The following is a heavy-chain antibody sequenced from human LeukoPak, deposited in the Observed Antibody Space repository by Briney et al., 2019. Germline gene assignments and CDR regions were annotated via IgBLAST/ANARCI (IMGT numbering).Heavy chain of an antibody. CDR2: IIPIFGTA. Sequence: SVKVSCKASEGTFSSYAISWVRQAPGQGLEWMGGIIPIFGTANYAQKFQGRVTITADESTSTAYMELSSLRSDDTAVYYCARVDRVGASRGCDYWGQGTLVTVSS. CDR1: EGTFSSYA. D-gene: IGHD1-26*01. J-gene: IGHJ4*02. V-gene: IGHV1-69*13. CDR3: ARVDRVGASRGCDY.